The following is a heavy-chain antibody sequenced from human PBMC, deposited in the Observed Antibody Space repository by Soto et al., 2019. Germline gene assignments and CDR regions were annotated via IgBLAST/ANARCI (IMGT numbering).Heavy chain of an antibody. CDR3: ARHIKWYSSSIHRYYGMDV. CDR1: GGSISSSSYY. V-gene: IGHV4-39*01. CDR2: IYYSGST. J-gene: IGHJ6*02. Sequence: QLQLQESGPGLVKPSETLSLTCTVSGGSISSSSYYWGWIRQPPGKGLEWIGSIYYSGSTYYNPSLKSRVTISVDTSKNQFSLKLSSVTAADTAVYYCARHIKWYSSSIHRYYGMDVWGQGTTVTVSS. D-gene: IGHD6-6*01.